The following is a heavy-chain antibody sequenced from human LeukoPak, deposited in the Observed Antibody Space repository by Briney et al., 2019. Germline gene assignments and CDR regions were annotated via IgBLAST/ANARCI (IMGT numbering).Heavy chain of an antibody. J-gene: IGHJ3*02. CDR1: GFTFNSYD. Sequence: GGALRLSCAASGFTFNSYDMHWGRQATGKGLEWGSAIGTAGDTYYPGSVKGRFTISRENAKNSLYLQMNSLRAGDTAVYYCARVGLGITIFGVVKNAFDIWGQGTMVTVSS. V-gene: IGHV3-13*01. CDR2: IGTAGDT. D-gene: IGHD3-3*01. CDR3: ARVGLGITIFGVVKNAFDI.